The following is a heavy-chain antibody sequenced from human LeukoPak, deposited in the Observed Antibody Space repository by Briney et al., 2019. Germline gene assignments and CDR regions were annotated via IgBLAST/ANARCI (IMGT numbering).Heavy chain of an antibody. CDR3: AGDRRRDGYNLYYYYYGMDV. CDR2: IKQDGSEK. V-gene: IGHV3-7*01. D-gene: IGHD5-24*01. CDR1: GFTFSSYW. Sequence: GGSLRLSCAASGFTFSSYWMGWVRQAPGKGLEWVANIKQDGSEKYYVDSVKGRFTISRDNAKNSLYLQMNSLRAEDTAVYYCAGDRRRDGYNLYYYYYGMDVWGQGTTVTVSS. J-gene: IGHJ6*02.